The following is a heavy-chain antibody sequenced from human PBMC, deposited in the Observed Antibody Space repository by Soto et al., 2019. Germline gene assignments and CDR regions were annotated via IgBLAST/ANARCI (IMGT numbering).Heavy chain of an antibody. CDR1: GGSVSSGSYY. D-gene: IGHD1-1*01. CDR3: ARAELERREYYYYGMDV. J-gene: IGHJ6*02. V-gene: IGHV4-61*01. Sequence: SETLSLTCTVSGGSVSSGSYYWSWIRQPPGKGLEWIGYIYYSGSTNYNPSLKSRVTISVDTSKNQFSLKLSSVTAADTAVYYCARAELERREYYYYGMDVWGQGTTVTVSS. CDR2: IYYSGST.